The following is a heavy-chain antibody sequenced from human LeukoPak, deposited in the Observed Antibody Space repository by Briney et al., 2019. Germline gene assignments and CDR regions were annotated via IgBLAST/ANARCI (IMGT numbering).Heavy chain of an antibody. CDR3: ARDITMVRGVIITDAFDI. J-gene: IGHJ3*02. Sequence: PGGSLRLSCAASGFTVSSNYMSWVRQAPGKGLEWVANIKQDGSEKYYVDSVKGRFTISRDNAKNSLYLQMNSLRAEDTAVYYCARDITMVRGVIITDAFDIWGQGTMVTVSS. CDR1: GFTVSSNY. D-gene: IGHD3-10*01. CDR2: IKQDGSEK. V-gene: IGHV3-7*01.